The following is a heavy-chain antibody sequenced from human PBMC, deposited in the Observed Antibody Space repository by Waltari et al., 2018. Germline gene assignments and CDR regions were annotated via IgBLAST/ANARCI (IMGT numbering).Heavy chain of an antibody. V-gene: IGHV3-7*01. Sequence: EVQLVESGGGLVQPGGSRRLSCAAAGFSVRSNWLSWVRQAPGKGLEWVSNIMQDGSEKYYVYSVNGRFTISRDNAKNSLYLQMISLRAEDTAVYYCARNRAAAWGQGTLVTVSS. CDR3: ARNRAAA. J-gene: IGHJ5*02. CDR1: GFSVRSNW. CDR2: IMQDGSEK. D-gene: IGHD6-13*01.